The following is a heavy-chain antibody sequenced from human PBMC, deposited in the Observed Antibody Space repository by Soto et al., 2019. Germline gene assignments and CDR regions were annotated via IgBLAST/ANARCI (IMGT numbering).Heavy chain of an antibody. D-gene: IGHD1-26*01. CDR3: VKGQSSTWSQTGGMDV. CDR1: GFTFSTCA. J-gene: IGHJ6*02. Sequence: EVQLLESGGGLVQPGGSLRLSCAASGFTFSTCAMTWVRQTPGKGLEWVSGIDDSGVGTYYADSVKGRLTISRDNSKNMLYLQMGSLRAEDTAVYYCVKGQSSTWSQTGGMDVWGQGTTVTVSS. V-gene: IGHV3-23*01. CDR2: IDDSGVGT.